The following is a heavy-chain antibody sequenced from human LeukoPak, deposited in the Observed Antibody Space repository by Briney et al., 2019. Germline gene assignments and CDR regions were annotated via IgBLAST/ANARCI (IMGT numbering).Heavy chain of an antibody. Sequence: GGSLRLSCAASGFTFSSYAMHWVRQAPGKGLEWVAVISYDGSNKYYADSVKGRFTISRDNSKNTLYLQMNSLRAEDTAVYYCARESGNSNWGYYYYYMDVWGKGTTVTVSS. V-gene: IGHV3-30*04. CDR1: GFTFSSYA. D-gene: IGHD4-23*01. CDR3: ARESGNSNWGYYYYYMDV. CDR2: ISYDGSNK. J-gene: IGHJ6*03.